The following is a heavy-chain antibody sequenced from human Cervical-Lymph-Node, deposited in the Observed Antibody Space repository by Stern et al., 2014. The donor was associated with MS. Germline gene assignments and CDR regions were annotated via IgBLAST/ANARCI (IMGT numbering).Heavy chain of an antibody. CDR1: GFTFSSYS. CDR3: ARPSLLRFLEWHFQH. J-gene: IGHJ1*01. D-gene: IGHD3-3*01. Sequence: EVQLEESGGGLVKPGGSLRLSCAASGFTFSSYSMNWVRQAPGKGLEWVSSISSSSSYIYYADSVKGRFTISRDNAKNSLYLQMNSLRAEDTAVYYCARPSLLRFLEWHFQHWGQGTLVTVSS. CDR2: ISSSSSYI. V-gene: IGHV3-21*01.